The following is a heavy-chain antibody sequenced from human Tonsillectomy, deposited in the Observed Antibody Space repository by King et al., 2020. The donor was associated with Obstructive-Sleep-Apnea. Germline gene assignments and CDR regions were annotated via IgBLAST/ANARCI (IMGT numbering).Heavy chain of an antibody. CDR3: TIGYCSSISCSGDLRDFHIMGV. CDR2: IYYTGST. D-gene: IGHD2-2*01. V-gene: IGHV4-39*07. J-gene: IGHJ6*02. CDR1: GGSITSSSYN. Sequence: QLQESGPGLVKPSETLSLTCTVSGGSITSSSYNWGWIRQTPGKGLEWIGSIYYTGSTYYNPSLGSRVTISINTSKSQFSLKLSSVTAADTAVYYCTIGYCSSISCSGDLRDFHIMGVWCQGTTVTVSS.